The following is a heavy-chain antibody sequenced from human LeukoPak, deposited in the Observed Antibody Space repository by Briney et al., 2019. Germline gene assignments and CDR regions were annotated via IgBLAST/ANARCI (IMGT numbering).Heavy chain of an antibody. CDR1: GFTFSSYN. Sequence: PGGSLRLSCTASGFTFSSYNMNWVRQAPGRGLEWISYISSSSTPKYYADSVRGRFTISRDNAKNSLYLQMNSLRAEDTAVYYCARARVPGELNYWGQGTLVTVSS. CDR2: ISSSSTPK. CDR3: ARARVPGELNY. V-gene: IGHV3-48*04. D-gene: IGHD1-26*01. J-gene: IGHJ4*02.